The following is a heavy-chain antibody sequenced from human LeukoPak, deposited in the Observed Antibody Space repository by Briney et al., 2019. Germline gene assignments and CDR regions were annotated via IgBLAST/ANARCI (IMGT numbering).Heavy chain of an antibody. CDR2: INPSGGST. V-gene: IGHV1-46*01. J-gene: IGHJ4*02. D-gene: IGHD3-10*01. Sequence: ASVKVSCKASGYTFTSYYMHWVRQAPGQGLEWMGIINPSGGSTSYTQKFQGRVTMTRDTSTSTVYMELSSLRSEDTAVYYCARSDVDRGLDYWGQGTLVTVSS. CDR3: ARSDVDRGLDY. CDR1: GYTFTSYY.